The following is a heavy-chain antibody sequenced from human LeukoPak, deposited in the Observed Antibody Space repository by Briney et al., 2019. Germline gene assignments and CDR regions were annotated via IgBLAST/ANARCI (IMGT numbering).Heavy chain of an antibody. J-gene: IGHJ4*02. V-gene: IGHV1-2*02. CDR1: GYTFTGYY. D-gene: IGHD3-22*01. CDR2: INPNSGGT. CDR3: ARAFTMIVVVLGY. Sequence: ASVKVSCKASGYTFTGYYMHWVRQAPGQGLEWMGWINPNSGGTNYAQKSQGRVTMTRDTSISTAYMELSRLRSDDTAVYYCARAFTMIVVVLGYWGQGTLVTVSS.